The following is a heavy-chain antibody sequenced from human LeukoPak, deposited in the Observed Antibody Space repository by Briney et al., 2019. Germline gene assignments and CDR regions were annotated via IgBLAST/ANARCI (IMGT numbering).Heavy chain of an antibody. V-gene: IGHV3-53*01. CDR1: GFSVSNYY. CDR3: ARGSIAVAADV. CDR2: IYSGGGT. D-gene: IGHD6-19*01. Sequence: GGSLRLSCAASGFSVSNYYMSWVRHAPGTGLEWVSVIYSGGGTYYADSVKGRFTISRDDSKSTPSLQMNSLRAEDTAVYYCARGSIAVAADVWGKGTTVTVSS. J-gene: IGHJ6*04.